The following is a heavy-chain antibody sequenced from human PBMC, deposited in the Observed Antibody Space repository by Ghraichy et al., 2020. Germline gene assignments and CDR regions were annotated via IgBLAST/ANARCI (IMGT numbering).Heavy chain of an antibody. CDR1: GGSVSSSTYY. V-gene: IGHV4-61*01. CDR2: IYYSGRT. J-gene: IGHJ1*01. D-gene: IGHD3-3*01. Sequence: SETLSLTCNVSGGSVSSSTYYWSWIRQPPGKGLEWIGYIYYSGRTDFTSSLKSRVTISIDTSQNQFSLRLSSVTAADTAVYYCATIKHAVSWSGDHSVEYFQHWGQGTLVTVSP. CDR3: ATIKHAVSWSGDHSVEYFQH.